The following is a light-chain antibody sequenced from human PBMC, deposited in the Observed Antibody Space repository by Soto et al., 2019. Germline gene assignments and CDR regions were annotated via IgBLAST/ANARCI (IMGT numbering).Light chain of an antibody. CDR2: EVS. CDR3: SSYAGSNNPVI. CDR1: SSDVGGYNY. V-gene: IGLV2-8*01. J-gene: IGLJ2*01. Sequence: QSVLTQPPSASGSPGQSVTISCTGTSSDVGGYNYVSWYQQYPGKAPKFMIYEVSKRPSGVPDRFSGSKSGNTASLTVSGLQADDEADYYCSSYAGSNNPVIFGGGTQLTVL.